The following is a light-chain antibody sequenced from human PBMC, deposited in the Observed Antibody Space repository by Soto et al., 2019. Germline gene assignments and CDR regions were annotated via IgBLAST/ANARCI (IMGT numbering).Light chain of an antibody. CDR3: QQYGGSPIT. CDR2: GAS. Sequence: EIVLTQSPGTLSLSPGERATLSCRASQSVSSRLAWYQHKPGQAPRLLISGASSRATGIPDRFSGSGSWTDYTLTIRRLESGDFALYYCQQYGGSPITFGQGIRLQIK. V-gene: IGKV3-20*01. CDR1: QSVSSR. J-gene: IGKJ5*01.